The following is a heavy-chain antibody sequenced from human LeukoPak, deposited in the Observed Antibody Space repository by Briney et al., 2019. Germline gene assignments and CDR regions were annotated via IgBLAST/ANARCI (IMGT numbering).Heavy chain of an antibody. V-gene: IGHV3-33*01. CDR2: VWYDGTKN. CDR1: GFTFNIYG. J-gene: IGHJ4*02. D-gene: IGHD2-8*01. Sequence: GGSLRLSCAASGFTFNIYGMHWVRQAPGKGLEWVALVWYDGTKNFYADSVKGRFTISRDNSKNTLNLQMNTLRPDDTAMYYCARDFWSNAVSDPYYFDYWGQGTLVTVSP. CDR3: ARDFWSNAVSDPYYFDY.